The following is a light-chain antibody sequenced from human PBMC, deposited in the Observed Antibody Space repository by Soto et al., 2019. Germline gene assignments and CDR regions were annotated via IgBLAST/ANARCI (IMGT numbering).Light chain of an antibody. CDR2: GNT. J-gene: IGLJ1*01. CDR3: QSYDSSLSGYV. CDR1: SSNIGAGYD. Sequence: QSVLTQPPSVSGAPGQRVTMSCTGSSSNIGAGYDVHWYLQLPGTAPKLLISGNTNRPSGVPDRFSGSKSGTSASLAITGLQAEDEADYYCQSYDSSLSGYVFGTGTKLTVL. V-gene: IGLV1-40*01.